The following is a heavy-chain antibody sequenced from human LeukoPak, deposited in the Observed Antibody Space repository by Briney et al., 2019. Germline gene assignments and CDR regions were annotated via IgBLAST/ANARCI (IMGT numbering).Heavy chain of an antibody. Sequence: GGSLRLSCAASGFTFSNYGMNWVRQAPGKGLEWVSYISSSSSYIYYADSVKGRFTISRDNAKNSMYLHMNSLRADDTAVFYCARGSSSSDFDYWGQGTLVTVSS. CDR1: GFTFSNYG. V-gene: IGHV3-21*01. CDR2: ISSSSSYI. J-gene: IGHJ4*02. CDR3: ARGSSSSDFDY. D-gene: IGHD6-6*01.